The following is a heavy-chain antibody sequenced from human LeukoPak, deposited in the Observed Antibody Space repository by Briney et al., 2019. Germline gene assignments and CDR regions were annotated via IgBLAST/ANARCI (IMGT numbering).Heavy chain of an antibody. J-gene: IGHJ4*02. CDR3: AREDSGSYREFDY. CDR2: IYTSGST. Sequence: SETLTLTCTVSGGSISSYYWSWIRQPAGKGLEWIGRIYTSGSTNYNASLKSRVSMSVDTSKNQFSLKLSSVTAADTAVFYCAREDSGSYREFDYWGQGTLVTVSS. D-gene: IGHD1-26*01. V-gene: IGHV4-4*07. CDR1: GGSISSYY.